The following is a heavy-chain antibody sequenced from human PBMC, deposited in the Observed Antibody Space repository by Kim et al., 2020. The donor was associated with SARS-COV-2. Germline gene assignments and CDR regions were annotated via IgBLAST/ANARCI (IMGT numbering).Heavy chain of an antibody. CDR1: GFTFSAHG. CDR2: ITNSGTAI. CDR3: ARWGRTAAPEVGTYYYGMDV. D-gene: IGHD3-16*01. Sequence: GGSLRLSCAASGFTFSAHGMDWVRQAPGKGLEWVSHITNSGTAIYADSLKGRFTISRDNAKNSLYLQMDSLRDDDTAVYYCARWGRTAAPEVGTYYYGMDVWGQGTTVTVSS. J-gene: IGHJ6*02. V-gene: IGHV3-48*02.